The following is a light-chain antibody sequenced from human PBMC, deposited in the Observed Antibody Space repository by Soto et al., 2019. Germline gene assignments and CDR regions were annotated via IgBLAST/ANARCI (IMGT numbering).Light chain of an antibody. J-gene: IGKJ1*01. CDR1: QTIRSW. Sequence: DIQMTQSPSTLSGSVGDRVTITCRASQTIRSWLAWYQQKPGKAPKLLIYKASTLKSGVPSRFSDSGSGTEFTLTISSLQPDDFATYYCQHYNSYSEAFGQGTKVDIK. CDR3: QHYNSYSEA. CDR2: KAS. V-gene: IGKV1-5*03.